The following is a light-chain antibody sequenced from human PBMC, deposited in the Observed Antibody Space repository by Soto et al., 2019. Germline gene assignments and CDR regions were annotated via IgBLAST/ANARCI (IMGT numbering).Light chain of an antibody. V-gene: IGLV2-11*01. CDR3: SSYAGSIVVV. J-gene: IGLJ2*01. CDR2: DVT. CDR1: TTDVGSSDY. Sequence: QSALSRSVSGSPGQSVTLSCTGATTDVGSSDYVSWYQQHPGKAPRLLIYDVTKRPAGVPTRFSGSKSDKTASLSISGLQTEDEADYYCSSYAGSIVVVFGGGTKLTVL.